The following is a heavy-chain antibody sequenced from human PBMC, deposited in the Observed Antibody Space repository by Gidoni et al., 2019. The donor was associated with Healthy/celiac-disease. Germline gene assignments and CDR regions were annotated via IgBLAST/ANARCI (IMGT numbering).Heavy chain of an antibody. J-gene: IGHJ3*02. CDR1: GFTFTSSA. Sequence: QMQLVQSGPEVKKPGTSVKVSCKASGFTFTSSAVQWVRQARGQRLEWIGWIVVGSGNTNYAQKFQERVTITRDMSTSTAYMELSSLRSEDTAVYYCAAEYSGSYFDAFDIWGQGTMVTVSS. V-gene: IGHV1-58*01. D-gene: IGHD1-26*01. CDR2: IVVGSGNT. CDR3: AAEYSGSYFDAFDI.